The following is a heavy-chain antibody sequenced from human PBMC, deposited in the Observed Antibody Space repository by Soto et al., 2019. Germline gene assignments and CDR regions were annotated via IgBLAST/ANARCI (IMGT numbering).Heavy chain of an antibody. CDR3: ARGPTLYCSSTSCPSIPLNWFAP. J-gene: IGHJ5*02. CDR1: GGSISSSSYY. CDR2: IYYSGST. D-gene: IGHD2-2*01. Sequence: PSETLSLTCTVSGGSISSSSYYWGWIRQPPGKGLEWIGSIYYSGSTYYTPSLKSRVTISVDTSKNQFSLKLSSVTAADTAVYYCARGPTLYCSSTSCPSIPLNWFAPSGQETLVTVSS. V-gene: IGHV4-39*01.